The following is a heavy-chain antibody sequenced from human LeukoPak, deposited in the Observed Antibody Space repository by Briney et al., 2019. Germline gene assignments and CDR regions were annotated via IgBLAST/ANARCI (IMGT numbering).Heavy chain of an antibody. CDR2: VSSDGINT. V-gene: IGHV3-23*01. CDR3: ARDRSPDYYYYYYMDV. D-gene: IGHD3-10*01. CDR1: GFTFSNFA. Sequence: SGGSLRLSCSASGFTFSNFAMSWVRQAPGKGLEWVSAVSSDGINTYYTDSLKGRFTISRDNSKNTVFLQMHSLTAEDTAVYYCARDRSPDYYYYYYMDVWGKGTTVTVSS. J-gene: IGHJ6*03.